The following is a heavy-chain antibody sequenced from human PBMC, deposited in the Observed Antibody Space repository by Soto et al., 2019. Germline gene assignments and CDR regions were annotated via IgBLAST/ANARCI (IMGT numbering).Heavy chain of an antibody. Sequence: ASVKVSCKTSGYSFTDYDINWVRQAPGQGLEWMGWVSPDHSNAGYAQHFQGRLTLTTNTSINTAYMELSSLRSEDTAVYYCAAGWLTTMARYYGMDVWGQGTTVTVSS. D-gene: IGHD3-10*01. CDR1: GYSFTDYD. CDR3: AAGWLTTMARYYGMDV. J-gene: IGHJ6*02. CDR2: VSPDHSNA. V-gene: IGHV1-8*01.